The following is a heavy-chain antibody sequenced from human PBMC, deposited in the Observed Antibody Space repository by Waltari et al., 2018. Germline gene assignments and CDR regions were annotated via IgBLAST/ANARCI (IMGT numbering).Heavy chain of an antibody. CDR3: ARGAGDLDY. J-gene: IGHJ4*02. Sequence: EVQLVESGGGLVQPGGSLRLSCAASGFTFSSYWMSWVRQAPGKGLEWVANIKQDGSEKYDVDSVKVRFTISRDNAKHSLYLQLNSLRAEDTAVYYCARGAGDLDYWGQGTLVTVSS. CDR1: GFTFSSYW. V-gene: IGHV3-7*04. D-gene: IGHD3-16*01. CDR2: IKQDGSEK.